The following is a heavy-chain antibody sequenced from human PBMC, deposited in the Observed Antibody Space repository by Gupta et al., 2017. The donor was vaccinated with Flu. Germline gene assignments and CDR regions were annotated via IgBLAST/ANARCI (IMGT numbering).Heavy chain of an antibody. Sequence: QLQLQESGPGLVKPSETLSLTCTVSGGSISSSSYYWGWIRQPPGKGLEWIGSIYYSGSTYYNPSLKSRVTISVDTSKNQFSLKLSSVTAADTAVYYCARPLLKNWYFDLWGRGTLVTVSS. CDR3: ARPLLKNWYFDL. V-gene: IGHV4-39*01. CDR2: IYYSGST. D-gene: IGHD2-8*01. J-gene: IGHJ2*01. CDR1: GGSISSSSYY.